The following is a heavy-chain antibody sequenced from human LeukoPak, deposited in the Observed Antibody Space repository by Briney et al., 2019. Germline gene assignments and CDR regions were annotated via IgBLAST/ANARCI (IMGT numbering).Heavy chain of an antibody. CDR3: ASRIRTYYDSSGLDY. CDR1: GGSISSYY. D-gene: IGHD3-22*01. CDR2: IYYSGST. Sequence: SETLSLTCTVSGGSISSYYWSWIRQPPGKGLEWIGYIYYSGSTNYNPSLKSRVTISVDTSKNQFSLKLSSVTAADTAVYYCASRIRTYYDSSGLDYWGQGTLVTVSS. J-gene: IGHJ4*02. V-gene: IGHV4-59*12.